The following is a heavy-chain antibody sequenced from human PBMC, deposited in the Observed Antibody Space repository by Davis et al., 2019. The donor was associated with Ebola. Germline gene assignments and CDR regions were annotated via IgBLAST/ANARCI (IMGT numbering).Heavy chain of an antibody. J-gene: IGHJ3*02. Sequence: GESLKISCQDSGNSLSSHWIAWVRQKPGKGLEWMGIIFTGDSDTRYRPSFRGQVTISADKSFKTAFLQWSSLKASDTARYYCATLRRTITGMDDGFDIWGQGTMVTVSS. D-gene: IGHD1-20*01. V-gene: IGHV5-51*01. CDR2: IFTGDSDT. CDR3: ATLRRTITGMDDGFDI. CDR1: GNSLSSHW.